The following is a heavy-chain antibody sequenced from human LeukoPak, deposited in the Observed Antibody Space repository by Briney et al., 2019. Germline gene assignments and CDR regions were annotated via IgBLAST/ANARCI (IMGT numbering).Heavy chain of an antibody. CDR1: GGSFSVYY. D-gene: IGHD2-15*01. CDR2: INHSGST. Sequence: PSETLSLTCAVYGGSFSVYYWSWIRRPPGKGLEWIGEINHSGSTNYNPSLKSRVTISVDTSKNQFSLKLSSVTAADTAVYYCARVPAKYCSGGSCKAGDPWGQGTLVTVSS. J-gene: IGHJ5*02. V-gene: IGHV4-34*01. CDR3: ARVPAKYCSGGSCKAGDP.